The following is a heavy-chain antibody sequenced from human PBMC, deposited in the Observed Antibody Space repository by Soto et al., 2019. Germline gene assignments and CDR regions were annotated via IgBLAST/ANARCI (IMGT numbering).Heavy chain of an antibody. CDR3: ARNQRGDPFDY. CDR1: GFSFSTYS. V-gene: IGHV3-48*02. CDR2: ISSSSYTI. J-gene: IGHJ4*02. D-gene: IGHD7-27*01. Sequence: EVQLVESGGGLVQPGGSLRLSCAASGFSFSTYSMSWVHQAPGKGLEWISYISSSSYTINYADAVRGRFTISRDNAVNSMFLQMNSLRDDDTAVYYCARNQRGDPFDYWGQGTLVTVSS.